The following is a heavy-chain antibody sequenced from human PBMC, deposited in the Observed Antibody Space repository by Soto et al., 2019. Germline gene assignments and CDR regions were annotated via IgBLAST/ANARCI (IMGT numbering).Heavy chain of an antibody. V-gene: IGHV3-48*01. Sequence: PGGSLRLSCAASGFTFSSYSMNWVRQAPGKGLEWVSYISSGSSTIYYADSVKGRFTISRDNAKNSLYLQMNSLRAEDTAVYYCAREFPPFWSGYYDPGGFDYWGQGTLVTVSS. CDR2: ISSGSSTI. D-gene: IGHD3-3*01. CDR1: GFTFSSYS. J-gene: IGHJ4*02. CDR3: AREFPPFWSGYYDPGGFDY.